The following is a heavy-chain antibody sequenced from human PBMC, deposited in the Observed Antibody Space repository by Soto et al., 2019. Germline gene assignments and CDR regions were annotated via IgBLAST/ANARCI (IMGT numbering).Heavy chain of an antibody. CDR1: GGSISSYY. CDR2: IHDSGTT. CDR3: ARRPQYYYGMDV. Sequence: QVQLQESGPGLVKPSETLSLTCTVSGGSISSYYWNWIRQPPGKGLEYVAYIHDSGTTKYNPSLKGRVTISVDTSKNQFSLKLRSVTAADMAVYYCARRPQYYYGMDVWGQGTTVTVSS. V-gene: IGHV4-59*08. J-gene: IGHJ6*02.